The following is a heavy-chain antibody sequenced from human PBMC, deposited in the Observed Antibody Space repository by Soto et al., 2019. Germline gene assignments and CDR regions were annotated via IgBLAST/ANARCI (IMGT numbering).Heavy chain of an antibody. V-gene: IGHV4-31*03. CDR1: GGSISSGGYY. D-gene: IGHD4-17*01. CDR2: IYYSGST. CDR3: AREGADYGGNLYFDY. Sequence: SETLSLTCTVSGGSISSGGYYWSWIRQHPGKGLEWIGYIYYSGSTYYNPSLKSRVTISVDTSKNQFSLKLSSVTAADTAVYYCAREGADYGGNLYFDYWGQGTLVTVSS. J-gene: IGHJ4*02.